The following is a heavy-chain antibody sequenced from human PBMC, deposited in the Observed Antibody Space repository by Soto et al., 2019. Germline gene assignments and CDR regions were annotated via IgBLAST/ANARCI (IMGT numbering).Heavy chain of an antibody. CDR2: IYYSGST. CDR3: ASDSSGFYYFDY. CDR1: GGSISSGGYY. J-gene: IGHJ4*02. Sequence: LSLTCTVSGGSISSGGYYWSWIRQHPGKGLEWIGYIYYSGSTYYNPSLKSRVTISVDTSKNQFSLKLSSVTAADTAVYYCASDSSGFYYFDYWGQGTLVTVSS. V-gene: IGHV4-31*03. D-gene: IGHD3-22*01.